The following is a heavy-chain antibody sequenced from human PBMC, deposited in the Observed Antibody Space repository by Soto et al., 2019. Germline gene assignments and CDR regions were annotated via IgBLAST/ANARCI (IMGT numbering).Heavy chain of an antibody. Sequence: PSETLSLTCTVSGGSISSYYWSWIRQPPGKGLEWIGYIYYSGSTNYNPSLKSRVTISVDTSKNQFSLKLSSVTAADTAVYYCARGRQLMSWFDPWGQGTLVTVSS. J-gene: IGHJ5*02. D-gene: IGHD2-8*01. CDR2: IYYSGST. CDR3: ARGRQLMSWFDP. CDR1: GGSISSYY. V-gene: IGHV4-59*01.